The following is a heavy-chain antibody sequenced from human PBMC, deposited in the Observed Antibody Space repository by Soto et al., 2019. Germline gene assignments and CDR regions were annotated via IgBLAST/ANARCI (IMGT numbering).Heavy chain of an antibody. Sequence: QVQLVQSGAEVKKPGASVKVSCKASGYTFTSYGISWVRQDPGQGLEWIGWISAYNGNTNYAQKLQGRVTMTTDTSTSTAYMELRSLRSDDTAVYYCARVRITMVRGVTNWFDPWGQGTLVTVSS. V-gene: IGHV1-18*01. J-gene: IGHJ5*02. CDR3: ARVRITMVRGVTNWFDP. D-gene: IGHD3-10*01. CDR1: GYTFTSYG. CDR2: ISAYNGNT.